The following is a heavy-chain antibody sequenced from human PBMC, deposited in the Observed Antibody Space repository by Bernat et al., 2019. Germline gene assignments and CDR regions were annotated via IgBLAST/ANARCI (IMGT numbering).Heavy chain of an antibody. Sequence: GAEVKKPGSSVKVSCKASGGTFSSYTISWVRQAPGQGLEWMGRIIPILGIANYAQKFQGRVTITADKSMSTAYMELSSLRSEDTAVYYCAREKEMGYYGSGSSDWGQGTLVTVSS. V-gene: IGHV1-69*04. CDR1: GGTFSSYT. CDR3: AREKEMGYYGSGSSD. D-gene: IGHD3-10*01. J-gene: IGHJ4*02. CDR2: IIPILGIA.